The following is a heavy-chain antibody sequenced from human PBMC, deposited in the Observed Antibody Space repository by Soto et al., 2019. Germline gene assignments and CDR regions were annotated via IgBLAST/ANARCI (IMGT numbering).Heavy chain of an antibody. CDR3: ARGGLDYGDYDPNYYYGMDV. Sequence: QVQLVESGGGVVQPGRSLRLSCAASGFTFSSYAMHWVRQAPGKGLEWVAVISYDGSNKYYADSVKGRFTISRDNSKNTXYXXMNRLRAEDTAVYYCARGGLDYGDYDPNYYYGMDVWGQGTTVTVSS. D-gene: IGHD4-17*01. CDR2: ISYDGSNK. J-gene: IGHJ6*02. V-gene: IGHV3-30-3*01. CDR1: GFTFSSYA.